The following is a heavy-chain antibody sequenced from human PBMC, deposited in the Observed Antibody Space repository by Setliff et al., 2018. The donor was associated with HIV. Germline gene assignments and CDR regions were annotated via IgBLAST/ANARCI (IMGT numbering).Heavy chain of an antibody. CDR3: ARVNALIRAPFDY. CDR2: IFYSGTT. J-gene: IGHJ4*02. CDR1: GASISSYY. Sequence: SETLSLTCTVSGASISSYYWSWVRQPPGKGLEWIGYIFYSGTTNYSPSLNSRATISVDTSKNSFSLRLSSVTAADTAVYYCARVNALIRAPFDYWGQGALVTVSS. V-gene: IGHV4-59*01.